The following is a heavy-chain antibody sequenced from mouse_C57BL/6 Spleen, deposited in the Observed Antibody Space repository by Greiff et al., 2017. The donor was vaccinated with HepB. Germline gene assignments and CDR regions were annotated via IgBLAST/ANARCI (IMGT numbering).Heavy chain of an antibody. CDR1: GYSITSGYD. Sequence: EVQLVESGPGMVKPSQSLSLTCTVTGYSITSGYDWHWIRHFPGNKLEWMGYISYSGSTNYNPSLKSRISITHDTSKNHFFLKLNSVTTEDTATYYCARGLRRSYYFDYWGQGTTLTVSS. J-gene: IGHJ2*01. CDR3: ARGLRRSYYFDY. V-gene: IGHV3-1*01. CDR2: ISYSGST. D-gene: IGHD2-4*01.